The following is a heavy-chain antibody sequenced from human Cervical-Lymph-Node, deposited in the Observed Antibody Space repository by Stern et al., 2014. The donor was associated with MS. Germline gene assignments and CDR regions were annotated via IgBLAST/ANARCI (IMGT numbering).Heavy chain of an antibody. CDR2: TSYNGKNK. J-gene: IGHJ4*02. Sequence: QVQLEQSGGGVVQPGRSLTVSCAASGFSFSSYSLHWVRQAPGKGLEWVAFTSYNGKNKYYADSVKGRFTISRDNSKNTLYLQMDSLRTEDTAVYYCARDGTYDDDSRGCAYWGQGTLVTVSS. V-gene: IGHV3-30*04. D-gene: IGHD3-22*01. CDR1: GFSFSSYS. CDR3: ARDGTYDDDSRGCAY.